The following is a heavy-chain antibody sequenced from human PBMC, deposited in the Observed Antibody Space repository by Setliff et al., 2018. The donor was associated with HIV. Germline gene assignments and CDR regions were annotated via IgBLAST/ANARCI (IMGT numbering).Heavy chain of an antibody. Sequence: GASVKVSCKTSGGTLSNYVITWVRQAPGQGLEWMGWINTNTGNPTYAQGFTGRFVFSLDTSVSTAYLQISSLKAEDTAVYYCARDYDPGILRYFDRYPDAFDIWGQGTMVTVS. D-gene: IGHD3-9*01. V-gene: IGHV7-4-1*02. CDR3: ARDYDPGILRYFDRYPDAFDI. CDR2: INTNTGNP. CDR1: GGTLSNYV. J-gene: IGHJ3*02.